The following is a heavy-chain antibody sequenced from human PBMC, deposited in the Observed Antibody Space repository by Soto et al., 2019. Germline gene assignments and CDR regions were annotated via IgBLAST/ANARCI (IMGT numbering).Heavy chain of an antibody. D-gene: IGHD3-3*01. CDR1: GGTFSSYT. CDR2: IIPILGIA. Sequence: QVQLVQSGAEVKKPGSSVKVSCKAPGGTFSSYTISWVRQAPGQGLEWMGRIIPILGIANYAQKFQGRVTITADKSTSTAYMELSSPRSEDTAVYYCARGAPLYYDFWSGYYTYFDYWGQGTLVTVSS. CDR3: ARGAPLYYDFWSGYYTYFDY. J-gene: IGHJ4*02. V-gene: IGHV1-69*02.